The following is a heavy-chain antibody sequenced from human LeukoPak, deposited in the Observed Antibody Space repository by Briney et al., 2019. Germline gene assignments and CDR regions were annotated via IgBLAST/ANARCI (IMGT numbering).Heavy chain of an antibody. J-gene: IGHJ5*02. CDR1: GGSFSGYY. CDR2: INHSGST. V-gene: IGHV4-34*01. Sequence: SETLSLTCAVYGGSFSGYYWSWIRQPPGKGLEWIGEINHSGSTNYNPSLKSRVTISVDTSKNQFSLKLSSVTAADTAVYYCATLTAVCGGDCRGWFDPWGQGTLVTVSS. D-gene: IGHD2-21*02. CDR3: ATLTAVCGGDCRGWFDP.